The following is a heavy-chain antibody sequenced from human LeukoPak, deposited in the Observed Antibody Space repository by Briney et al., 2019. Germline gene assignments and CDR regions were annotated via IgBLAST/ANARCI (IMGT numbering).Heavy chain of an antibody. CDR2: IDPNSGGT. J-gene: IGHJ5*02. CDR3: ARDAMITFGGVINWFDP. D-gene: IGHD3-16*01. Sequence: SVKVSCKASGYTFIDYYMHWVRQAPGQGLEWMGWIDPNSGGTNYAQKFQGRVTMTRDTSISTAYMELSRLSSDDTAIYYCARDAMITFGGVINWFDPWGQGTLVTVSS. CDR1: GYTFIDYY. V-gene: IGHV1-2*02.